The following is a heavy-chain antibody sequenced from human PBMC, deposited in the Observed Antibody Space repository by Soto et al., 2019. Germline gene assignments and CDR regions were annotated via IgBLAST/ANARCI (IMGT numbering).Heavy chain of an antibody. Sequence: EVQLVESGGGLVQPGGSLRLSCAASEFTFNNYWMHWVRQVPGKGLEWVSRINTDVSTTNYADSVMGRFTISRDNADNTVYLPMNSLRAEDKAVSECARGIYLKYGLEVWGQGATVTVSS. J-gene: IGHJ6*02. D-gene: IGHD3-16*02. V-gene: IGHV3-74*01. CDR2: INTDVSTT. CDR3: ARGIYLKYGLEV. CDR1: EFTFNNYW.